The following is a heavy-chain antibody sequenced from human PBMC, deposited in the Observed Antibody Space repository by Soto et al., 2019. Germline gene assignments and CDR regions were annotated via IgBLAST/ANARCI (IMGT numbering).Heavy chain of an antibody. CDR2: INPNSGGT. CDR1: GYTFTGYY. V-gene: IGHV1-2*02. J-gene: IGHJ6*02. D-gene: IGHD2-21*02. Sequence: GASVKVSCKASGYTFTGYYMHWVRQAPGQGLEWMRWINPNSGGTNYAQKFQGRVTMTRDTSISTAYMELSRLRSDDTAVYYCAREGLRGLTGYYGMDVWGQGTTVTVSS. CDR3: AREGLRGLTGYYGMDV.